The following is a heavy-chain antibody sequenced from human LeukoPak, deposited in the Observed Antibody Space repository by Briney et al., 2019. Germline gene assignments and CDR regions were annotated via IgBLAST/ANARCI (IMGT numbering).Heavy chain of an antibody. J-gene: IGHJ4*02. CDR2: INHSGST. V-gene: IGHV4-34*01. D-gene: IGHD3-22*01. CDR1: GGSFSGYY. Sequence: SETLSLTCAVYGGSFSGYYWSWIRQPPGKGLEWIGEINHSGSTNYNPSLKSRVTISVDTSKNQFSLKLSSVTAADTAVYYCARGGLYYYDSSGSTTIDYWGQGTLVTVSS. CDR3: ARGGLYYYDSSGSTTIDY.